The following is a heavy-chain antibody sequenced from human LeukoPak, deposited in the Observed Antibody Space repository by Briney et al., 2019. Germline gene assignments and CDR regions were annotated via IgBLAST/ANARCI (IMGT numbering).Heavy chain of an antibody. Sequence: GGSLRLSCAASGFTFSSYSMNWVRQAPGKGREWVSSISSSSSYIYYADSVKGRFTISRDNAKNSLYLQMNSLRAEDTAVYYCARGAIDSSWYYFDYWGQGTLVTVSS. CDR1: GFTFSSYS. V-gene: IGHV3-21*01. CDR2: ISSSSSYI. D-gene: IGHD6-13*01. CDR3: ARGAIDSSWYYFDY. J-gene: IGHJ4*02.